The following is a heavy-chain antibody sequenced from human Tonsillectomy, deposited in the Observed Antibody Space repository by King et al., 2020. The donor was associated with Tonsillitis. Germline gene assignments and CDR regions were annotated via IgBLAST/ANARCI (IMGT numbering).Heavy chain of an antibody. V-gene: IGHV3-30-3*01. CDR2: ISFDGSYT. CDR3: ARDVEAVGLYV. J-gene: IGHJ6*02. CDR1: GFTFNSYL. D-gene: IGHD6-19*01. Sequence: VQLVESGGGVVQPGRSLRLSCAASGFTFNSYLMHWVRQAPGKGLEWVAVISFDGSYTYYVDSVKGRFTISRDNSKNSLYLQMNSLRPEDTAVYYCARDVEAVGLYVWGQGTTVTVSS.